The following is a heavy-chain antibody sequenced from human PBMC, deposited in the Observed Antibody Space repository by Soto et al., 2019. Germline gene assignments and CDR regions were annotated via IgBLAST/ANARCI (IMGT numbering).Heavy chain of an antibody. V-gene: IGHV1-69*02. D-gene: IGHD3-10*01. Sequence: GASVKVSCKASGYTFTGYYMHWVRQAPGQGLEWMGRIIPILGIANYAQKFQGRVTITADKSTSTAYMELSSLRSEDTAVYYCASPPRGGSMDVWGQGLTVTVAS. CDR3: ASPPRGGSMDV. J-gene: IGHJ6*02. CDR1: GYTFTGYY. CDR2: IIPILGIA.